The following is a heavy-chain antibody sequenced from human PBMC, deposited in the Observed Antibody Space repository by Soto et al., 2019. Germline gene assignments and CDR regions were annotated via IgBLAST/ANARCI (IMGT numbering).Heavy chain of an antibody. J-gene: IGHJ3*02. Sequence: PGGSLRLSSAASGFTFSSYAMHWVRQAPGKGLEYVSAISSNGGSTYYANSVKGRFTISRDNSKNTLYLQMGSLRAEDMAVYYCARVRYSGYGRAFDIWGQGTMVTVSS. D-gene: IGHD5-12*01. CDR3: ARVRYSGYGRAFDI. CDR1: GFTFSSYA. CDR2: ISSNGGST. V-gene: IGHV3-64*01.